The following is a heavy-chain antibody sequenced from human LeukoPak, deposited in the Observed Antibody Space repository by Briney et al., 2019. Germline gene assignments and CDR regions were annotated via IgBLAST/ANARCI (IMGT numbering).Heavy chain of an antibody. V-gene: IGHV3-23*01. Sequence: GGSLRLSCAASEFDFSSHAMTWVRQAPGKGLEWVSAISISGSKTYYADSVKGRFTISRDNSKNTLYLQMNGLRAEDTAVYFCARGGISRPYYFDSWGQGTLVTVSS. CDR2: ISISGSKT. CDR3: ARGGISRPYYFDS. CDR1: EFDFSSHA. J-gene: IGHJ4*02.